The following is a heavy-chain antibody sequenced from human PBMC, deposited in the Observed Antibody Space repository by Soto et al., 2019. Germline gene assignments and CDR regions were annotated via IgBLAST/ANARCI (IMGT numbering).Heavy chain of an antibody. J-gene: IGHJ2*01. D-gene: IGHD3-3*01. CDR1: SGSISSSNW. Sequence: QVQLQESGPGLVKPSGTLSLTCAVSSGSISSSNWWRWVRQPPGKGLEWIGEIFHSGSTNYNPSLKSRVTISVDKSKNQFSLKLSSVTAADTAVYYCARSSIGWSRYFELWGRGTLVTVSS. V-gene: IGHV4-4*02. CDR3: ARSSIGWSRYFEL. CDR2: IFHSGST.